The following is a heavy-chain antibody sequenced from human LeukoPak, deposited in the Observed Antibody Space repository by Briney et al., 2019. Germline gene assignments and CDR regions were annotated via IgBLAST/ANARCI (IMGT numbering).Heavy chain of an antibody. J-gene: IGHJ4*02. CDR2: IWPDGSDK. V-gene: IGHV3-7*01. CDR1: GFSFNTYW. CDR3: ARDGGLHTNFDY. D-gene: IGHD2-15*01. Sequence: GGSLRLSCAASGFSFNTYWMSWVRQGPGKGLEWVATIWPDGSDKKYVDSVRDRFTASRDNANNLLYLQMNRLRAEDTAVYYCARDGGLHTNFDYWGQGTLLTVSS.